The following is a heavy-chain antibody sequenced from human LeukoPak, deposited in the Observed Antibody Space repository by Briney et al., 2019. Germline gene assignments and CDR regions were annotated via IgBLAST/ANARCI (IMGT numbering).Heavy chain of an antibody. V-gene: IGHV3-7*04. CDR1: GFAVGNYW. CDR2: IKIDESDT. D-gene: IGHD7-27*01. J-gene: IGHJ5*02. CDR3: TRVNWGALA. Sequence: PGGSLRLSCVASGFAVGNYWMNWVRQAPGKGLEWVANIKIDESDTEYLGSVSGRFTISRDNVKNSLYLEMHSLRAEDTAVYFCTRVNWGALAWGQGTLVTVSS.